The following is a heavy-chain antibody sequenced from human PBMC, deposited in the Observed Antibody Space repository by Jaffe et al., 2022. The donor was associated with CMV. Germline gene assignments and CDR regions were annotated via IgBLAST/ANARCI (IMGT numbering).Heavy chain of an antibody. V-gene: IGHV4-59*08. CDR3: ATARHGDFVGWFDP. CDR1: GGSFSSAY. D-gene: IGHD4-17*01. J-gene: IGHJ5*02. Sequence: QLHLQESGPGLVKPSETLSLTCTVSGGSFSSAYWSWIRQPPGKGLEWIGYIYYSGRTNYNSSLKSRVTISIDTSKNQFSLKVTSVTAADTAVYYCATARHGDFVGWFDPWGQGTLVTVSS. CDR2: IYYSGRT.